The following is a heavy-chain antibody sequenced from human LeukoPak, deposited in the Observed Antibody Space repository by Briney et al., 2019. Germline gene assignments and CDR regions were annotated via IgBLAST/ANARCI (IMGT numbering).Heavy chain of an antibody. V-gene: IGHV4-4*08. Sequence: SETLSLTCSVSGDSISTYYWTWIRQPPGKGLEWIGHTSNSGSTNYNPSLKSRVTISVDTSKNQFSLKLSSVTAADTAVYYCARRAAFDIWGQGTMVTVSS. CDR1: GDSISTYY. CDR2: TSNSGST. CDR3: ARRAAFDI. J-gene: IGHJ3*02.